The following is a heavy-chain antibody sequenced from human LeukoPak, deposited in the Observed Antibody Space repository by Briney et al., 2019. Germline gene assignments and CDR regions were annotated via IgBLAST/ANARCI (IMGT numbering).Heavy chain of an antibody. CDR3: ARCGGSSAINWFDP. CDR2: ISSSGSTI. Sequence: GGSLRPSCAASGFTFSDYYMSWIRQAPGKGLEWVSYISSSGSTIYYADSVKGRFTISRDNAKNSLYLQMNSLRAEDTAVYYCARCGGSSAINWFDPWGQGTLVTVSS. V-gene: IGHV3-11*01. CDR1: GFTFSDYY. J-gene: IGHJ5*02. D-gene: IGHD2-15*01.